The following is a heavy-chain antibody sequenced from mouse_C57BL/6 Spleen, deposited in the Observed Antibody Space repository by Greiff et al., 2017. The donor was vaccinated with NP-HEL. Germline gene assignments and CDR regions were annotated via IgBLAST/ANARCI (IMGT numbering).Heavy chain of an antibody. J-gene: IGHJ4*01. CDR3: ARWTAQALYAMDY. D-gene: IGHD3-2*02. CDR1: GYTFTSYW. Sequence: VQLQQPGAELVMPGASVKLSCKASGYTFTSYWMHWVKQRPGQGLEWIGEIDPSDSYTNYNQKFKGKSTLTVDKSSSPAYMQLSSLTSEDSAVYYCARWTAQALYAMDYWGQGTSVTVSS. CDR2: IDPSDSYT. V-gene: IGHV1-69*01.